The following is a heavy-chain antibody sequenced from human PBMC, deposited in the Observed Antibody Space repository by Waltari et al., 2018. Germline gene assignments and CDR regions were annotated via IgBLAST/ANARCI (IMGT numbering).Heavy chain of an antibody. J-gene: IGHJ5*02. CDR3: ARQSSYYYDSSGYYRSFDP. CDR2: IIPIFGTA. Sequence: QVQLVQSGAEVKKPGSSVKVSCKASGGTFSSYAISWVRRAPGTGLEGMGGIIPIFGTANSAQKFRCRVTITADEPTSTAYIERGSLRSEDTAVYYFARQSSYYYDSSGYYRSFDPWGQGTLVTVSS. D-gene: IGHD3-22*01. CDR1: GGTFSSYA. V-gene: IGHV1-69*01.